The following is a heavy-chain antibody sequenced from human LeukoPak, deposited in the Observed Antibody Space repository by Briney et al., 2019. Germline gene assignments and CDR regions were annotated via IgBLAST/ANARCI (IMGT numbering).Heavy chain of an antibody. CDR3: ARGRRSGYSSGWGAFDI. Sequence: TSETLSLTCAVYGGSFSGYYGSWIRQPPGKGLEWIGEINHSGSTNYNPSLKSRVTISVDTSKNQFSLKLSSVTAADTAVYYCARGRRSGYSSGWGAFDIWGQGTMVTVSS. J-gene: IGHJ3*02. CDR1: GGSFSGYY. V-gene: IGHV4-34*01. CDR2: INHSGST. D-gene: IGHD6-19*01.